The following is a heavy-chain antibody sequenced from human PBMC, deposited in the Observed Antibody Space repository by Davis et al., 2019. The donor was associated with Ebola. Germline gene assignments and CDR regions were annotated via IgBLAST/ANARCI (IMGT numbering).Heavy chain of an antibody. CDR3: VHYDISGLIDY. J-gene: IGHJ4*02. CDR1: GGSISSYY. V-gene: IGHV4-59*08. Sequence: PSETLSLTCTVSGGSISSYYWSWIRQPQGKGLEWIGYIYHSGSTDYNPSLKSRVTMSIDMSKKYFYLKLSSVTAADTAVYYCVHYDISGLIDYWGPGSLVTVSS. D-gene: IGHD3-22*01. CDR2: IYHSGST.